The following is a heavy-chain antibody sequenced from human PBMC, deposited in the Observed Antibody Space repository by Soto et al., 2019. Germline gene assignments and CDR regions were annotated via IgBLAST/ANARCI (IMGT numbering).Heavy chain of an antibody. J-gene: IGHJ4*02. CDR2: IYLFGNP. CDR3: ARAVAVAGIRDY. Sequence: SETLSLTCTVSGGSISSSNWWSWVRQPPGKGMEWIGEIYLFGNPNYTPSLKSRVTLSVYKSKTPFSLKLSSVTAADRAVYYCARAVAVAGIRDYWGQGTLVTVSS. CDR1: GGSISSSNW. D-gene: IGHD6-19*01. V-gene: IGHV4-4*02.